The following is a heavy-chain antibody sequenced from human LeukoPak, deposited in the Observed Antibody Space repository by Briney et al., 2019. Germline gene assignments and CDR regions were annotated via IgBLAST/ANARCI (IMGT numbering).Heavy chain of an antibody. V-gene: IGHV4-4*09. CDR1: AGSLIAFY. CDR2: IYSTVDV. D-gene: IGHD1-26*01. J-gene: IGHJ4*02. Sequence: SQTLSLTCTLSAGSLIAFYCTWVRQSPGGSLQYLGYIYSTVDVNYRASLQTRVSISMDMSRSQVSLRLTSVTAADTASYQCARSRIYATTCFNPSYYLDSRGERALVTVAS. CDR3: ARSRIYATTCFNPSYYLDS.